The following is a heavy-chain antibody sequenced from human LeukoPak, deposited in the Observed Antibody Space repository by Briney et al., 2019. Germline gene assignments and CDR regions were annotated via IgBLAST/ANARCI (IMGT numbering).Heavy chain of an antibody. J-gene: IGHJ4*02. CDR3: TKDVLFHQFDY. D-gene: IGHD2-2*01. Sequence: PGGSLRLSCVASGFTFSSCAMNWVRQAPGKGLEWVSSITATGDSTHYADSVKGRFTISRGSSKNTLYLQMNSLRVEDTAVYYCTKDVLFHQFDYWGLGTLVTVSS. CDR2: ITATGDST. V-gene: IGHV3-23*01. CDR1: GFTFSSCA.